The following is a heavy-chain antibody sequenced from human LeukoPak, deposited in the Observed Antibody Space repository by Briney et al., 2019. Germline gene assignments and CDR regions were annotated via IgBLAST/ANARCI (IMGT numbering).Heavy chain of an antibody. CDR2: IYYSGST. V-gene: IGHV4-39*01. CDR3: ASSSSRDFWSGYYTYYFDY. CDR1: GGSISSGDYY. D-gene: IGHD3-3*01. Sequence: PSETLSLTCTVSGGSISSGDYYWSWIRQPPGKGLEWIGSIYYSGSTYYNPSLKSRVTISVDTSKNQFSLKLSSVTAADTAVYYCASSSSRDFWSGYYTYYFDYWGQGTLVTVSS. J-gene: IGHJ4*02.